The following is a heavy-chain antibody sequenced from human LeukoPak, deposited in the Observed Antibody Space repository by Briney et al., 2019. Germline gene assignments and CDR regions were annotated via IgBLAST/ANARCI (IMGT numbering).Heavy chain of an antibody. CDR2: ISTSGGTA. Sequence: PGGSLRLSRAASGFTFTSYAMSWVRQAPGKGLEWVSGISTSGGTAYYADSVKGRFTISRDNSKNTVYLQMNSLRAEDTAVYYCAKDYYRPFDYWGQGTLVTVSS. CDR1: GFTFTSYA. J-gene: IGHJ4*02. D-gene: IGHD3-22*01. CDR3: AKDYYRPFDY. V-gene: IGHV3-23*01.